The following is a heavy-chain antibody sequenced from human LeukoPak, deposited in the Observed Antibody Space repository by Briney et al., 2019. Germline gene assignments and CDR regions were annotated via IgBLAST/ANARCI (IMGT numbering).Heavy chain of an antibody. CDR2: INPNSGDT. Sequence: ASVKVSCXASGYTFTGYYMHWVRQAPGQGPEWMGHINPNSGDTDYAQNFQGRVTMTRDTSITTAYMELSRLRYDDTAVYYCAKARVSGSASSDYWGQGTLVTVSS. CDR3: AKARVSGSASSDY. J-gene: IGHJ4*02. CDR1: GYTFTGYY. D-gene: IGHD6-13*01. V-gene: IGHV1-2*06.